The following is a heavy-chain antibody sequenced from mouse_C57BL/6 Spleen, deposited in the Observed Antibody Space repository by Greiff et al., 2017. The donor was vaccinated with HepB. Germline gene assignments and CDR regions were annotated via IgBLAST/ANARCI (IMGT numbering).Heavy chain of an antibody. Sequence: EVQLQQSGPELVKPGASVKISCKASGYTFTDYYMNWVKQSHGKSLEWIGDINPNNGGTSYNQKFMGKATLTVDKSSSTAYMELRSLTSEDSAVYYCARRAMDYWGQGTSVTVSS. CDR2: INPNNGGT. V-gene: IGHV1-26*01. CDR3: ARRAMDY. J-gene: IGHJ4*01. CDR1: GYTFTDYY.